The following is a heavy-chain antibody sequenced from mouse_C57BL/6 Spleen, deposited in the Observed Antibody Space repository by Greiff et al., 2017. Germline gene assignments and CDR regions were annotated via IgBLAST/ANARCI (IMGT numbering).Heavy chain of an antibody. V-gene: IGHV1-61*01. J-gene: IGHJ2*01. CDR2: IYPSDSET. CDR3: ARGDWDGVDY. Sequence: VQLQQSGAELAKPGASVKLSCKASGYTFTSYWMHWVKQRPGQGLEWIGNIYPSDSETHYNQKFKDKATLTVDKSSSTAYMQLSSLTSEDSAVYYCARGDWDGVDYWGQGTTLTVSS. CDR1: GYTFTSYW. D-gene: IGHD4-1*01.